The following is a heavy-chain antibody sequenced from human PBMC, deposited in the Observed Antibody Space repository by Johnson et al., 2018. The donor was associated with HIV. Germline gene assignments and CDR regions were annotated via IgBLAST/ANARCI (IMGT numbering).Heavy chain of an antibody. D-gene: IGHD6-13*01. CDR3: ARVRGSSAYAFDI. J-gene: IGHJ3*02. V-gene: IGHV3-30*04. Sequence: QVQLVESGGGVVQPGRSLRLSCAASGFTFSSYAMHWVRQAPGKGLEWVAVISYDGSNKYYADSVKGRFTISRDNSKNTLYLQMNSLRAEDTAVYYCARVRGSSAYAFDIWGQGTMVTVSS. CDR2: ISYDGSNK. CDR1: GFTFSSYA.